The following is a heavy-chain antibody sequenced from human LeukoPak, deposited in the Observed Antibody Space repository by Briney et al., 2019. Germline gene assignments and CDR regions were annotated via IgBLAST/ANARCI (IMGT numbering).Heavy chain of an antibody. J-gene: IGHJ4*02. CDR1: GASINSGGYY. CDR2: IFYSGST. V-gene: IGHV4-31*03. D-gene: IGHD3-10*01. CDR3: ARVGRKYYGSEDSADY. Sequence: SETLSLTCTVSGASINSGGYYWSWIRQHPRKGLEWIGNIFYSGSTHYNPSLASRVTMTKDTSKSQFSLKLSSVTAADTAVYYCARVGRKYYGSEDSADYWGQGTPVTVSS.